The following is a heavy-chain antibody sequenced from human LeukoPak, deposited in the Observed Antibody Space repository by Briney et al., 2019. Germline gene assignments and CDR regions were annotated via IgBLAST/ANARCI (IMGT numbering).Heavy chain of an antibody. CDR2: MNTISGIT. V-gene: IGHV1-3*04. D-gene: IGHD3-10*02. J-gene: IGHJ4*02. Sequence: ASVKVSCKASGFTFSNSAIHWVRQAPGHGLEWVGFMNTISGITKYLQKFQGRVTITRDTSASTAYMELSSLTSEDTALYYCVRCSETYEYYFNFWGQGTLVTVSS. CDR1: GFTFSNSA. CDR3: VRCSETYEYYFNF.